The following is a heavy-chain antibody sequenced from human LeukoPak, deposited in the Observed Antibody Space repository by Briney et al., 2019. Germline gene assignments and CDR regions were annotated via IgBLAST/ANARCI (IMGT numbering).Heavy chain of an antibody. CDR2: IYYSGST. J-gene: IGHJ6*03. V-gene: IGHV4-59*01. Sequence: SETLSLTCTVSGGSISSYYWSWLRQPPGKGLEWIGYIYYSGSTNYNPSLKSRVTISVDTSKNQFSLKLSSVTAADTAVYYCARGKPYYYYYYMDVWGKGTTVTVSS. CDR3: ARGKPYYYYYYMDV. CDR1: GGSISSYY.